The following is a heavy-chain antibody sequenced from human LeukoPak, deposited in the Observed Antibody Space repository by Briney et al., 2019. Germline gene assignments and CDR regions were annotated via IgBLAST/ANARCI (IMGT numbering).Heavy chain of an antibody. CDR1: GFTFSSYG. J-gene: IGHJ4*02. CDR2: ISYDGSNQ. Sequence: GGSLRLSCAASGFTFSSYGTHWVRQAPGKGLEWVALISYDGSNQYYADSVKGRFTVSRDNSKNTLSMQMNSLRVEDTAVYYCAKEVTSLDDWGQGALVTVSS. D-gene: IGHD2-21*02. CDR3: AKEVTSLDD. V-gene: IGHV3-30*18.